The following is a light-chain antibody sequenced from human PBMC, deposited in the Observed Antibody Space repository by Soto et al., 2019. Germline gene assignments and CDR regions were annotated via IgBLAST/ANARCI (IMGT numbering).Light chain of an antibody. CDR2: AAS. CDR3: QQYGSSLTWT. V-gene: IGKV3-20*01. J-gene: IGKJ1*01. Sequence: EVVLTQSPGTVSLSPGERVTLSCRASQSVISNYLAWYQQRPAQAPRLLIYAASSRATGIPDRFSGSGSGTDFTLSINSLEPEDFAVYYCQQYGSSLTWTFGQGTKVEMK. CDR1: QSVISNY.